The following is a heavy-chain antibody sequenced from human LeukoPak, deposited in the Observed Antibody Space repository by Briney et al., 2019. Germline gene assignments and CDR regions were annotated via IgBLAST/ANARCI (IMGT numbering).Heavy chain of an antibody. CDR3: ARGWYSSSSERTIDY. D-gene: IGHD6-6*01. CDR1: GFTFSSYA. CDR2: ISYDGSNK. Sequence: GGSLRLSCAASGFTFSSYAMHWVRQAPGKGLEWVAVISYDGSNKYYADSVKGRFTISRDNSKNTLYLQMNSLRAEDTAVYYCARGWYSSSSERTIDYWGQGTLVTVSS. J-gene: IGHJ4*02. V-gene: IGHV3-30*04.